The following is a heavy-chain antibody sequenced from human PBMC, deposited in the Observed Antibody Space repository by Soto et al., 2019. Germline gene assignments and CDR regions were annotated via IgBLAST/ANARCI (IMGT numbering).Heavy chain of an antibody. CDR1: GGTFSSYA. D-gene: IGHD5-18*01. CDR3: ARAHPSVDKDMVNGPRRAFDI. CDR2: IIPIFGTA. J-gene: IGHJ3*02. V-gene: IGHV1-69*06. Sequence: ASVKVSCKASGGTFSSYAISWVRQAPGQGLEWMGGIIPIFGTANYAQKFQGRVTITADKSTSTAYMELSSLRSEDTAVYYCARAHPSVDKDMVNGPRRAFDIWGQGTMVTVSS.